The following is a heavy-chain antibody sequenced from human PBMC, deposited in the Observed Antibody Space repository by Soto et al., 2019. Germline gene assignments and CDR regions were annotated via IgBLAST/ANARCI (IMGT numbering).Heavy chain of an antibody. CDR1: GYTFTSYA. CDR3: AGVGIVVVPAAIESSFDI. D-gene: IGHD2-2*02. V-gene: IGHV1-3*01. J-gene: IGHJ3*02. Sequence: ASVKVFCKASGYTFTSYAMHWVRQAPGQRLEWMGWINAGNGNTKYSQKFQGRVTITRDTSASTAFMELSSLRSEDTAVYYCAGVGIVVVPAAIESSFDIWGQGTMVTVSS. CDR2: INAGNGNT.